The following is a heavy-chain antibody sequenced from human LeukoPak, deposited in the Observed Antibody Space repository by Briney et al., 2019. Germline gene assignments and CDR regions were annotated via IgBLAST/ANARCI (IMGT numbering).Heavy chain of an antibody. V-gene: IGHV3-30*18. Sequence: PGGSLRLSCAASGFTFSSYGMHWVRQAPGKGLEWVAVISYDGSNKYYADSVKGRFTISRDNSKNTLYLQMNSLRAEDTAVYYCAKGEDYYDSSGYKFWGQGTLVTVSS. J-gene: IGHJ4*02. CDR1: GFTFSSYG. CDR2: ISYDGSNK. CDR3: AKGEDYYDSSGYKF. D-gene: IGHD3-22*01.